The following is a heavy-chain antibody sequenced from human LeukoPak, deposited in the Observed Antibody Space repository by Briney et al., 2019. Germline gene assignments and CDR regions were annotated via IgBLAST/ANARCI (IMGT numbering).Heavy chain of an antibody. CDR1: GLTFSSYA. D-gene: IGHD6-13*01. J-gene: IGHJ3*02. CDR3: AKEAGGRGIAAAGHDAFDI. Sequence: PGGSLRLSCAASGLTFSSYAMSWVRQAPGKGLEWVSAISGSGGSTYYADSVKGRFTISRDNSKNTLYLQMNSLRAEDTAVYYCAKEAGGRGIAAAGHDAFDIWGQGTMVTVSS. V-gene: IGHV3-23*01. CDR2: ISGSGGST.